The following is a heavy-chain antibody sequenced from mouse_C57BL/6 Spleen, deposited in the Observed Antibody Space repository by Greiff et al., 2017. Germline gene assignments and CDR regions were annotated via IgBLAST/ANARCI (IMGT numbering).Heavy chain of an antibody. V-gene: IGHV3-6*01. CDR3: ARGNPPYYYFDY. D-gene: IGHD2-10*01. Sequence: ESGPGLVKPSQSLSLTCSVTGYSITSGYYWNWIRQFPGNKLEWMGYISYDGSNNYNPSLKNRISITRDTSKNQFFLKLNSVTTEDTATYYCARGNPPYYYFDYWGQGTTLTVSS. CDR2: ISYDGSN. J-gene: IGHJ2*01. CDR1: GYSITSGYY.